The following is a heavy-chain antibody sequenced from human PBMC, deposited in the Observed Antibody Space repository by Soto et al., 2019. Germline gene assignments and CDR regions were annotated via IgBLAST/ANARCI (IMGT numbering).Heavy chain of an antibody. V-gene: IGHV1-2*02. J-gene: IGHJ4*02. Sequence: QVPLVQSGAEVKKPGASVKVSCKASGYTFTGYYMHWVRQAPGQGLEWMGWINPNSGGTNYAQKFQFRVTMTRGTSTSTADIELSRLRSVDTAVYYCARSPGLCGSYRGFDYWGQGNLVTVSS. CDR1: GYTFTGYY. CDR2: INPNSGGT. D-gene: IGHD3-16*01. CDR3: ARSPGLCGSYRGFDY.